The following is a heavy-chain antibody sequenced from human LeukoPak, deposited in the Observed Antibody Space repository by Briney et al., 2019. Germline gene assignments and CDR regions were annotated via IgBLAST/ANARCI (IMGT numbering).Heavy chain of an antibody. CDR2: INAGNGNT. Sequence: ASVKVSCKASGYTFTSYAMHWVRQAPGQRLEWMGWINAGNGNTKYSQKFQGRVTITRDTSASTASMELSSLISEDTAVYYCARSSITYYYDSSDYYSNWFDPWGQGTLVTVSS. V-gene: IGHV1-3*01. D-gene: IGHD3-22*01. CDR3: ARSSITYYYDSSDYYSNWFDP. J-gene: IGHJ5*02. CDR1: GYTFTSYA.